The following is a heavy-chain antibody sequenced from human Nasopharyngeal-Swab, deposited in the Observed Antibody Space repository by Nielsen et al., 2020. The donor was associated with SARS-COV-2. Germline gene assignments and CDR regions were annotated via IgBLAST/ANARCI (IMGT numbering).Heavy chain of an antibody. J-gene: IGHJ4*02. CDR1: GFTFGNYA. D-gene: IGHD3-22*01. CDR3: TRRPSSGRLLD. V-gene: IGHV3-49*04. CDR2: IRSKGYGGTA. Sequence: GESLKISCTASGFTFGNYAMSWVRQAPGKGLEWVGFIRSKGYGGTAEYAASVSGRFTISRDDSKSVAYLQMNSLKTEDTAVYYCTRRPSSGRLLDWGQGTLVTVSS.